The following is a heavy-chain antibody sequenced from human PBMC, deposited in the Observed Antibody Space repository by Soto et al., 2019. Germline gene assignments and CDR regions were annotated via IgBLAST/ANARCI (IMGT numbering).Heavy chain of an antibody. Sequence: EVQLVESGGGLVQPGGSLRLSCAASGFTFSTYCMTWVRQAPGKGLEWVANMDHNGSDRYYVDSVRGRFTISRDNAKKSMYLQMNRLRAEDSGVYYCVCGGNVFVYWGQGTLVTVSP. CDR2: MDHNGSDR. CDR1: GFTFSTYC. J-gene: IGHJ4*02. D-gene: IGHD2-21*01. V-gene: IGHV3-7*01. CDR3: VCGGNVFVY.